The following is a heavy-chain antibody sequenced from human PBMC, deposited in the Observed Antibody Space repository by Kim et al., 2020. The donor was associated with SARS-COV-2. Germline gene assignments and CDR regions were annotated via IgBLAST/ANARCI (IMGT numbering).Heavy chain of an antibody. Sequence: GGSLRLSCSASGFTFSDYAIHWVCRTPGMGLQYVSATTRDGDGSFYADSVKDRFTIFRDNSKNTLFLQMSGLRIEDTAIYYCVRYGRSYGAVHWGQGTLVSVS. V-gene: IGHV3-64D*06. D-gene: IGHD3-16*01. CDR3: VRYGRSYGAVH. CDR2: TTRDGDGS. CDR1: GFTFSDYA. J-gene: IGHJ4*02.